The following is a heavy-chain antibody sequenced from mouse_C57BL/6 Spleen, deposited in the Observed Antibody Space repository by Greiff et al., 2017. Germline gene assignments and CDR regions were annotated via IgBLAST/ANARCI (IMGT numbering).Heavy chain of an antibody. CDR3: VYGGFAY. V-gene: IGHV1-26*01. D-gene: IGHD1-1*02. CDR1: GYTFTDYY. J-gene: IGHJ3*01. Sequence: EVQLQQSGPELVKPGASVKISCKASGYTFTDYYMNWVKQSHGKSLEWIGDINPNNGGTSYNQKFKGKATLTVDKSSSTAYMELRSLTSEDSAVYYCVYGGFAYWGQGTLVTVSA. CDR2: INPNNGGT.